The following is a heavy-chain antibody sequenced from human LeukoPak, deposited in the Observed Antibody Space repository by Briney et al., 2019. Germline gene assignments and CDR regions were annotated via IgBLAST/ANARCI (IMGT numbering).Heavy chain of an antibody. V-gene: IGHV3-49*04. D-gene: IGHD3-10*01. CDR2: IRSKAYGGTT. Sequence: GGSLRLSCTASGFTFGDYAMTWVRQAPGKGLEGVGFIRSKAYGGTTEYAACVKGRFTIPRDESKSIAYVQMNSLKNEDTAVYYCTLSYRSGGPPRDFDYWGQGTLVTVSS. J-gene: IGHJ4*02. CDR3: TLSYRSGGPPRDFDY. CDR1: GFTFGDYA.